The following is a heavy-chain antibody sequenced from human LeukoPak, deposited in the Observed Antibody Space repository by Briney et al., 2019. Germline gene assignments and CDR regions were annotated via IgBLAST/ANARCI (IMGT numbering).Heavy chain of an antibody. CDR1: GFTFSRYW. CDR3: ARAIRGSAVDTGDR. D-gene: IGHD3-10*01. J-gene: IGHJ4*02. V-gene: IGHV3-7*01. Sequence: PGGSLRLSCAASGFTFSRYWMRWVRQAPGKGVEGVANIKNDGSEEYYVDSVKGRFTISRDNARNSLFLQMNSLTVEDTAVYYCARAIRGSAVDTGDRWGQGTLVTVSS. CDR2: IKNDGSEE.